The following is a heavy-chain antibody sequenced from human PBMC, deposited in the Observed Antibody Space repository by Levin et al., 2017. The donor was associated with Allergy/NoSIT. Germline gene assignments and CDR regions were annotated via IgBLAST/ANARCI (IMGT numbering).Heavy chain of an antibody. CDR3: AGAVVVVAATGADAFDI. D-gene: IGHD2-15*01. J-gene: IGHJ3*02. CDR2: IYPGDSDT. CDR1: GYSFTNYW. V-gene: IGHV5-51*01. Sequence: GESLKISCQGSGYSFTNYWIGWVRQMPGKGLEWMGIIYPGDSDTRYSPSFQGQVTISADKSISTAYLQWSSLKASDTAMYYCAGAVVVVAATGADAFDIWGQGTMVTVSS.